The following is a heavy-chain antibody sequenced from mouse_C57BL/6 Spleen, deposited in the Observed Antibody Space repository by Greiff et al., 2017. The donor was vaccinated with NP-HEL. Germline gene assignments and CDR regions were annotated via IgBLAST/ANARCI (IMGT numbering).Heavy chain of an antibody. D-gene: IGHD1-1*01. CDR2: IYPSDSET. Sequence: QVQLQQSGAELVRPGSSVKLSCKASGYTFTSYWMDWVKQRPGQGLEWIGNIYPSDSETHYNQKFKDKATLTVDKSSSTAYMQLSSLTSEDSAVYDCARCGTTVDYAMDYWGQGTSVTVSS. V-gene: IGHV1-61*01. CDR3: ARCGTTVDYAMDY. CDR1: GYTFTSYW. J-gene: IGHJ4*01.